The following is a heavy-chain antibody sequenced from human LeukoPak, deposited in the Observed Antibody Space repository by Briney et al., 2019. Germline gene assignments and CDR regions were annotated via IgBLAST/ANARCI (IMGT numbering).Heavy chain of an antibody. CDR2: INHSGST. CDR3: ARARRTYCSSTSCYGYFDY. J-gene: IGHJ4*02. V-gene: IGHV4-34*01. CDR1: GGSFSGYY. D-gene: IGHD2-2*01. Sequence: PSETLSLTCAVYGGSFSGYYWSWIRQPPGKGLEWIGEINHSGSTNYNPSLKSRVTISVDTSKNQFSLKLSSVTAADTAVYYCARARRTYCSSTSCYGYFDYWDQGTLVTVSS.